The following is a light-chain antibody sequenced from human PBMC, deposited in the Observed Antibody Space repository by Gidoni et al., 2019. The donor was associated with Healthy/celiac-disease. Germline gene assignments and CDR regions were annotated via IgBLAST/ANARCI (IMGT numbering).Light chain of an antibody. CDR3: CSYAGSSTFVV. CDR1: SSDVGSYNL. Sequence: QSALTQPAFGAGAPGRSITISCTGTSSDVGSYNLVSWYQQHPGKAPKLMIYEGSKRPSGVSNRFSGSKSGNTASLTISGLQAEDEADYYCCSYAGSSTFVVFGGGTKLTVL. V-gene: IGLV2-23*03. CDR2: EGS. J-gene: IGLJ2*01.